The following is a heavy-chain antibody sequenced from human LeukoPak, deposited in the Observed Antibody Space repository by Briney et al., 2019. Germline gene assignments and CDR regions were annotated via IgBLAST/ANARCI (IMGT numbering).Heavy chain of an antibody. CDR2: ISFDGAGT. CDR3: ARTVARIGY. J-gene: IGHJ4*02. V-gene: IGHV3-23*01. Sequence: GGSLRLSCTASGFTFSTYAMIWVRQAPGKGLQWVSAISFDGAGTYYAASVKGRFTISRDNSKSTLYLQMNSLRAEDTAIYYCARTVARIGYWGQGTLIAVSS. D-gene: IGHD4-23*01. CDR1: GFTFSTYA.